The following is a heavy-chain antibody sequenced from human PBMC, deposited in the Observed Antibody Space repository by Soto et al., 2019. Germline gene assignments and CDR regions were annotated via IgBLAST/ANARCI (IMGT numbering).Heavy chain of an antibody. J-gene: IGHJ6*02. D-gene: IGHD1-20*01. Sequence: GESLKISCKGSGYNFINYWIACVRQMPGRSLEWMGIISPGDSHTKYSPSLQGQVTISADKSISTAYLQWSSLKASGTAMYYCVLTARNYNYNDMVFWGQGITVSVSS. CDR1: GYNFINYW. V-gene: IGHV5-51*01. CDR2: ISPGDSHT. CDR3: VLTARNYNYNDMVF.